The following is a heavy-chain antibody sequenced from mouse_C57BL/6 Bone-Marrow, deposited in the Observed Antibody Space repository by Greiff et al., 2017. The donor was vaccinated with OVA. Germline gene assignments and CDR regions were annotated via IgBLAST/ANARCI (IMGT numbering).Heavy chain of an antibody. CDR2: IDPETGGT. CDR3: TRSYYYGSSPPYYAMDY. CDR1: GYTFTDYE. D-gene: IGHD1-1*01. Sequence: LVESGAELVRPGASVTLSCKASGYTFTDYEMHWVKQTPVHGLEWIGAIDPETGGTAYNQKFKGKAILTADKSSSTAYMELRSLTSEDSAVYYCTRSYYYGSSPPYYAMDYWGQGTSVTVSS. V-gene: IGHV1-15*01. J-gene: IGHJ4*01.